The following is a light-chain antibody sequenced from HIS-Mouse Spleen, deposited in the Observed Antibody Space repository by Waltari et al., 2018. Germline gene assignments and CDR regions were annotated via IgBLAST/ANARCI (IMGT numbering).Light chain of an antibody. CDR1: QSVLYSTNNKNY. V-gene: IGKV4-1*01. Sequence: DIVMTQSPYSLAVSLGERVTINCKSSQSVLYSTNNKNYLAWYQQKPGQPPKLLIYWSSTRESGVPDRFSGSGSGTEFTLTISSLQAEDVAVYYCQQYYSTPQTFGQGTKLEIK. J-gene: IGKJ2*01. CDR3: QQYYSTPQT. CDR2: WSS.